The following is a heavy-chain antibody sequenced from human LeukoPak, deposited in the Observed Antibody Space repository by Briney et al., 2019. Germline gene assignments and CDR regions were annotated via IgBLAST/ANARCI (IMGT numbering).Heavy chain of an antibody. CDR3: ARSYIPSRNQLSVVVTAIDY. J-gene: IGHJ4*02. V-gene: IGHV3-21*01. CDR1: GFTFSSYS. Sequence: GGSLRLSCAAAGFTFSSYSMNWVRQAPGKGLEWVSSISSSSSYIYYADSLKGRFTISRDNSKNTLYLQMVSLRAEVMAVYYCARSYIPSRNQLSVVVTAIDYWGQGTLVTVSS. D-gene: IGHD2-21*02. CDR2: ISSSSSYI.